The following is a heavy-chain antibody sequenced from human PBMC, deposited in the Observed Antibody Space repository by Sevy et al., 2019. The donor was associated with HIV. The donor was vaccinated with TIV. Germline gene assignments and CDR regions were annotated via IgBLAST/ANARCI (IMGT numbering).Heavy chain of an antibody. Sequence: GGSLRLSCAASGFTFSDYSMSWMRQAPGEGLEWVSYISRNGTTINYADSVKGRFTISRDNAKNSLYLQMNSLRAEDTAVYYCARAWEDYRTKTACNKNWFDPWGQGTLVTVSS. V-gene: IGHV3-11*01. CDR3: ARAWEDYRTKTACNKNWFDP. D-gene: IGHD1-26*01. CDR2: ISRNGTTI. J-gene: IGHJ5*02. CDR1: GFTFSDYS.